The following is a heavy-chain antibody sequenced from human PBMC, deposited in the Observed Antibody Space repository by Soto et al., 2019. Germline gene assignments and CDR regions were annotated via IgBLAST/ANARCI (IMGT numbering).Heavy chain of an antibody. CDR2: IYHTGST. CDR3: ARTGANTLPFGQ. D-gene: IGHD3-16*01. CDR1: DDSITGGGYS. Sequence: PSETLSLTCAVSDDSITGGGYSWNWIRQPPGKGLEWIASIYHTGSTYYNPSLKSRVTISLDRSKNQSSRNLISVTAADTAVYYCARTGANTLPFGQWGRGTLVTVSS. J-gene: IGHJ4*02. V-gene: IGHV4-30-2*01.